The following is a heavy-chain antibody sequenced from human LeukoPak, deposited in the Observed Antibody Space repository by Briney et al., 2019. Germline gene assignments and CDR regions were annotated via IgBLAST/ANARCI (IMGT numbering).Heavy chain of an antibody. Sequence: GASVKVSCKASGGTFSSYAISWVRQAPGQGLEWMGWINPNSGGTNYAQKFQGWVTMTRDTSISTAYMELSRLRSDDTAVYYCARDLSSYYGSGSYSNWFDPWGQGTLVTVPS. CDR3: ARDLSSYYGSGSYSNWFDP. CDR1: GGTFSSYA. D-gene: IGHD3-10*01. J-gene: IGHJ5*02. V-gene: IGHV1-2*04. CDR2: INPNSGGT.